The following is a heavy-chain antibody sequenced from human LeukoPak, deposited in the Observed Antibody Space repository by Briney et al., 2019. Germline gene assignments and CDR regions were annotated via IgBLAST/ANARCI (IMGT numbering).Heavy chain of an antibody. CDR1: GGSISSSSYY. CDR3: ARHPSYDFWSGYYKDYFDY. CDR2: INYSGST. V-gene: IGHV4-39*01. Sequence: SETLSLTCTVSGGSISSSSYYWGWIRQPPGKGLEWIGSINYSGSTYYNPSLKSRVTISVDTSKNQFSLKLSSVTAADTAVYYCARHPSYDFWSGYYKDYFDYWGQGTLVTVSS. J-gene: IGHJ4*02. D-gene: IGHD3-3*01.